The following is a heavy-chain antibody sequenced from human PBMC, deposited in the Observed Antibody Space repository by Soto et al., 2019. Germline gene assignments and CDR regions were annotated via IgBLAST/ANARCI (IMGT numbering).Heavy chain of an antibody. CDR3: AREGGNSGVPWEYYYGMAV. CDR1: GYTLTSHG. V-gene: IGHV1-18*01. J-gene: IGHJ6*02. CDR2: ISAYNGNT. Sequence: QVQLVQSGAEVKKPGASVKVSCKASGYTLTSHGISWVRQAPGQGLEWMGWISAYNGNTNYAQKLQGRVTMTTDTATRTAYMELRSLRADDTGVYYCAREGGNSGVPWEYYYGMAVWGQGTTVTVSS. D-gene: IGHD1-26*01.